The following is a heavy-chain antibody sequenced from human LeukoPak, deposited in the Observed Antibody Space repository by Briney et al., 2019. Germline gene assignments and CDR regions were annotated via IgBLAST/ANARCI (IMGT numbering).Heavy chain of an antibody. CDR1: GVASSDDT. Sequence: TLRLSRAVSGVASSDDTMHSGPGAPGKGLEWGAVISSDRTNKYYAEPVRGRVTISRPNSANTLYLYMNSLTGADTSVYSCTLTTLAVVYYLDYWGQGSLVSVSS. CDR3: TLTTLAVVYYLDY. J-gene: IGHJ4*02. CDR2: ISSDRTNK. V-gene: IGHV3-30*04. D-gene: IGHD1/OR15-1a*01.